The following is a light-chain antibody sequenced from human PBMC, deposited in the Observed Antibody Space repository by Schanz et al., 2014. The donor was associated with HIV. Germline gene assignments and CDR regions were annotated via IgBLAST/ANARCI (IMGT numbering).Light chain of an antibody. CDR3: QQSYSTTWT. CDR1: QTIRNS. J-gene: IGKJ1*01. CDR2: GAS. Sequence: DIQMTQSPSSLSASIGDRVTITCRASQTIRNSLNWYQQKPGKAPKLLIYGASSLHGGVPSRFSGSESGTEFTLTISSLQPEDFATYYCQQSYSTTWTFGQGTKVEIK. V-gene: IGKV1-39*01.